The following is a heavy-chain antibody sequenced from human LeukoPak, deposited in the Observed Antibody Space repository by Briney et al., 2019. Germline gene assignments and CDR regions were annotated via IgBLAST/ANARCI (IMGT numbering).Heavy chain of an antibody. CDR3: ASSSYSSGWLSPH. CDR1: GFTFSSYW. V-gene: IGHV3-74*01. Sequence: GGSLRLSCAASGFTFSSYWMPWVRQAPGKGLGWVSRINSDGSSTSYADSVKGRFTISRDNAKNTLYLQMNSLRAEDTAVYYCASSSYSSGWLSPHWGQGTLVTVSS. J-gene: IGHJ4*02. D-gene: IGHD6-19*01. CDR2: INSDGSST.